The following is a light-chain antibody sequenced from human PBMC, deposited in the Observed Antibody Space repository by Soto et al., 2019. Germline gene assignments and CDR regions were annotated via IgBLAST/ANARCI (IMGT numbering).Light chain of an antibody. Sequence: EIVLTQSPDTLSLSPGEGATLSCRASQSVRSDYLAWYQQKPGQAPRVLIYDASSRATGIPDRFSGSGSGTDFTLTVSRLEPEDFAVYYCQQYGSSPDTFGGGTKVEIK. CDR3: QQYGSSPDT. V-gene: IGKV3-20*01. CDR2: DAS. J-gene: IGKJ4*01. CDR1: QSVRSDY.